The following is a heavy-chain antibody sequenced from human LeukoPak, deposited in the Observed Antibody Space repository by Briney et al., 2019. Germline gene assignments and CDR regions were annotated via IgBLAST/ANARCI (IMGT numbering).Heavy chain of an antibody. V-gene: IGHV3-23*01. J-gene: IGHJ4*02. CDR2: FSGSGGST. CDR3: AKAQGYCSSTSCYASSSGWPSRFDY. D-gene: IGHD2-2*01. Sequence: GGSLRLSCAASGFTFSSYAMSWVRQAPGGGLEWVSAFSGSGGSTYYAGSVKGRFTISRDNSKNTLYLQMNSLRAEDTAVYYCAKAQGYCSSTSCYASSSGWPSRFDYWGQGTLVTVSS. CDR1: GFTFSSYA.